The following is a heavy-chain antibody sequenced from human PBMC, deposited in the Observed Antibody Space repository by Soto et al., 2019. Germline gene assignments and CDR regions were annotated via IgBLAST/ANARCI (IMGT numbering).Heavy chain of an antibody. D-gene: IGHD2-15*01. J-gene: IGHJ4*02. CDR2: IWYDGSNK. Sequence: QVQLVESGGGVVQPGRSLRLSCAASGFTFSSYGMHWVRQAPGKGLEWVAVIWYDGSNKYYADSVKGRFTISRDNSKNTLYLQRNSLRAEDTAVYYCARGPCSGGSCYSLLAYWGQGTLVTVSS. V-gene: IGHV3-33*01. CDR1: GFTFSSYG. CDR3: ARGPCSGGSCYSLLAY.